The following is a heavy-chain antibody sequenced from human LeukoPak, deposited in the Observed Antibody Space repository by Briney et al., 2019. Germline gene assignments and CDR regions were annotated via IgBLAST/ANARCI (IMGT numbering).Heavy chain of an antibody. CDR1: GGSISSRSHY. J-gene: IGHJ4*02. CDR2: IYYSGST. V-gene: IGHV4-39*01. Sequence: SETLSLTCTVSGGSISSRSHYWGWIRQPPGRGLEWIGSIYYSGSTYYNPSLRSRVTISLDTSKNQFSLNLSSVTAADTAVYCCARTSPTYAADNWGQGTLVTVSS. CDR3: ARTSPTYAADN. D-gene: IGHD2-2*01.